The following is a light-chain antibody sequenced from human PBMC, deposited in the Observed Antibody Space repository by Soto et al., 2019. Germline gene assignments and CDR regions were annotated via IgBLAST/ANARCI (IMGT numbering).Light chain of an antibody. CDR2: RNN. Sequence: QAVVTQPPSASGTPGQRVTISCSGSSSNIGSNYVYWYQQLPGTAPKLLIYRNNPRPSGVPDRFSGSKSGTSASLAISGLRSEDEADYYCAAWDDSLSAYVVFGGGTKLTVL. V-gene: IGLV1-47*01. CDR1: SSNIGSNY. CDR3: AAWDDSLSAYVV. J-gene: IGLJ2*01.